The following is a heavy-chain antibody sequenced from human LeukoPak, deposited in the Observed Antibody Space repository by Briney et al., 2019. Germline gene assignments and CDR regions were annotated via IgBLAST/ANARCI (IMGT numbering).Heavy chain of an antibody. CDR1: GFTFNTYA. CDR3: AKFRGGTTTLYHFDY. V-gene: IGHV3-23*01. Sequence: GGSLRLSCSASGFTFNTYAMRGVGPAPGKGGQGVSRIHNDAVGTYYAGSVKGRFTISRDNSKNTLYLQMNSLRAEDTALYYCAKFRGGTTTLYHFDYWGQGTLVAVSS. CDR2: IHNDAVGT. D-gene: IGHD1-1*01. J-gene: IGHJ4*02.